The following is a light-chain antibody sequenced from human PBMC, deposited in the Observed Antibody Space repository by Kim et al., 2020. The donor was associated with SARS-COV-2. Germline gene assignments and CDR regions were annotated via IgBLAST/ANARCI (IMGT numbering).Light chain of an antibody. CDR1: SLRSYY. CDR3: NYRDSSGNDWV. V-gene: IGLV3-19*01. J-gene: IGLJ3*02. Sequence: SSELTQDPAVSVALGQTVRITCQGDSLRSYYASWYQQKPGQAPVLVIYGKNNRPSGIPDRFSGSSSGNTASLTITGAQAEDEADYYCNYRDSSGNDWVFG. CDR2: GKN.